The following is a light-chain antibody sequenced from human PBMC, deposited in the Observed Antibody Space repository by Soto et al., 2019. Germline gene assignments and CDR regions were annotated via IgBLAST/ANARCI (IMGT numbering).Light chain of an antibody. CDR3: QQYGNSPPFT. J-gene: IGKJ2*01. CDR1: QSVSSSY. V-gene: IGKV3-20*01. CDR2: GAS. Sequence: EIVLTQSPGTLSLSPGERATLSCRASQSVSSSYLAWYQQKPGQAPRLLIYGASSRATGIPDRFSGSGSGTDFTLTINRLEPEDFAVYFCQQYGNSPPFTFGQGTNVDI.